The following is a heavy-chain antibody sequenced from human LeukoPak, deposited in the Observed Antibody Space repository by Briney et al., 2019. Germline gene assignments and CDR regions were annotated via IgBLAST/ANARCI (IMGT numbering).Heavy chain of an antibody. D-gene: IGHD5-12*01. CDR1: GGSISSGGYY. CDR2: IYYTGTT. J-gene: IGHJ4*02. V-gene: IGHV4-31*03. Sequence: TLSLTCTVSGGSISSGGYYWSWVRQHPGKGLEWIGYIYYTGTTDYNPSLRSRVTISFDTSRNQFSLKLSSVTVADTAVYFCARESGYGGGVFDFWGQGTLVTVSS. CDR3: ARESGYGGGVFDF.